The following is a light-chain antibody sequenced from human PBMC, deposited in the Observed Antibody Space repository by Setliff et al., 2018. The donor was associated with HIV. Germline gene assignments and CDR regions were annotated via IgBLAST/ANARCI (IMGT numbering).Light chain of an antibody. J-gene: IGLJ1*01. CDR1: ISDVGGYNY. Sequence: QSALTQPASVSGSPGQSITIFCIGTISDVGGYNYVSWCQQYPGKAPKLMIYEVSNRPSGVSNRFSGSKSGNTASLTISGLQGEDEADYYCSSYTSSNTPYVFGTGTKVTVL. V-gene: IGLV2-14*01. CDR3: SSYTSSNTPYV. CDR2: EVS.